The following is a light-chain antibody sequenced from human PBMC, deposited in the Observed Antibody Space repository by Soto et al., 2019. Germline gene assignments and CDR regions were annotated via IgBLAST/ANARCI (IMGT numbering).Light chain of an antibody. V-gene: IGLV2-8*01. CDR1: SRDVGAYNY. CDR3: SAFAATNTYEVL. CDR2: EVN. J-gene: IGLJ3*02. Sequence: QSVLTQPPSVSGSPGQSVTISCTGTSRDVGAYNYVSWYQKYPGKAPKLMIHEVNQRPSGVPARFSGSKSSNTASLTVYGLQTEDEADYCCSAFAATNTYEVLFGGGTKVTVL.